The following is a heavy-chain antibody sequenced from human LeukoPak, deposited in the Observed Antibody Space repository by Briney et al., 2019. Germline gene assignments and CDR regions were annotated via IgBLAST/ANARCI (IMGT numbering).Heavy chain of an antibody. V-gene: IGHV1-46*01. Sequence: ASVKVSCKASGYTFTSYYMHWVRQAPGQGLEWMGIINPSGGSTSYAQKFQGRVTMTRDTSTSTVYMELSSLRSEDTVVYYCASLAQVAYDPHDAFDIWGQGTMVTVSS. J-gene: IGHJ3*02. CDR1: GYTFTSYY. CDR2: INPSGGST. D-gene: IGHD5-12*01. CDR3: ASLAQVAYDPHDAFDI.